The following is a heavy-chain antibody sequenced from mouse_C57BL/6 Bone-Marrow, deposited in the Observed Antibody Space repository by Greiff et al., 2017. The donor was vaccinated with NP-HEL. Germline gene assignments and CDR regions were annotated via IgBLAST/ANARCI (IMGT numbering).Heavy chain of an antibody. CDR3: ARNYGYSYYAMDY. J-gene: IGHJ4*01. Sequence: EVKLMESGGGLVKPGGSLKLSCAASGFTFSDYGMHWVRQAPEKGLEWVAYISSGRSTIYYADTVKGRFTISRDNAKNTLFLQMTSLRSEDTAMYYCARNYGYSYYAMDYWGQGTSVTVSS. CDR1: GFTFSDYG. V-gene: IGHV5-17*01. CDR2: ISSGRSTI. D-gene: IGHD2-2*01.